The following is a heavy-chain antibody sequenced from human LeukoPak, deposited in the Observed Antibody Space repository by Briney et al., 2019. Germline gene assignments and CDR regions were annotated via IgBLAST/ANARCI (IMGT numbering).Heavy chain of an antibody. CDR2: ISGSAGNT. Sequence: GGSLRLSCAASGFTFSSYAMSWVRQAPGKGLEWVSAISGSAGNTYSADSVRGRFTISRDNAKNSLYLQMNSLRAEDTAVYYCGLGGWLDYWGQGTLVTVSS. CDR3: GLGGWLDY. J-gene: IGHJ4*02. D-gene: IGHD6-19*01. V-gene: IGHV3-23*01. CDR1: GFTFSSYA.